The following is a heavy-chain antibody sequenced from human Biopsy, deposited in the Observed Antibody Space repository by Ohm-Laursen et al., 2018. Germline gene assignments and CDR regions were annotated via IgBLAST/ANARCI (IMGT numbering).Heavy chain of an antibody. Sequence: SVTVSCKASGGTFSSFGISWGRQAPGQGLEGMGEVNSMFGTTNYAQTFQGRVTITADESTSTAYMEVSSLRSEDTAVYYCAKRGVERGRPLAYWGQGTLVTVSS. CDR2: VNSMFGTT. J-gene: IGHJ4*02. CDR1: GGTFSSFG. D-gene: IGHD1-1*01. V-gene: IGHV1-69*13. CDR3: AKRGVERGRPLAY.